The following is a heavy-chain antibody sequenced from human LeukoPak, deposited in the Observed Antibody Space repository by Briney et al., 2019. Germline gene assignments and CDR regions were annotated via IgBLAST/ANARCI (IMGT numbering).Heavy chain of an antibody. CDR3: ARTSITMVRGVIIETWFDP. V-gene: IGHV1-2*02. CDR1: GYTFTGYY. CDR2: INPNSGGT. Sequence: ASVKVSCKASGYTFTGYYMHWVRQAPGQGLEWMGWINPNSGGTNYAQKFQGRVTMTRDTSISTAYMELSRLRSDDTAVYYCARTSITMVRGVIIETWFDPWGQGTLVTVSS. J-gene: IGHJ5*02. D-gene: IGHD3-10*01.